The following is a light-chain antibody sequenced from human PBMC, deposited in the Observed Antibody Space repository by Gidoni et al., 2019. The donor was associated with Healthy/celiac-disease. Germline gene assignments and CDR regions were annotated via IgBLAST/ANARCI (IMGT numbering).Light chain of an antibody. J-gene: IGLJ2*01. CDR3: AAWDDSLSGQV. Sequence: QSVLTQPPSASGTPGQPVTISCSGGRSNIGSNYVYWYQQLPGTAPKLLIYRNNQRPSGVPDRFSGSKSGTSASLAISGLRSEDEANYYCAAWDDSLSGQVFGGGTKLTVL. CDR1: RSNIGSNY. CDR2: RNN. V-gene: IGLV1-47*01.